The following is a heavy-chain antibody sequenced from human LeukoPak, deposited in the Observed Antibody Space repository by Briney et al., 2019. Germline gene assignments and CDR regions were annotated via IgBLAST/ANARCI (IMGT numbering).Heavy chain of an antibody. V-gene: IGHV4-4*08. Sequence: PSETLSLTCTVSGASISRSYWSWIRQFPGKELQWIGYIYSAKTTIYNPSLNSRATISADTSNNRVSLHLTPVTAADTAVYFCAREVFKSSPQYDSQWGQGTLVTVTS. D-gene: IGHD3-22*01. CDR1: GASISRSY. CDR3: AREVFKSSPQYDSQ. J-gene: IGHJ1*01. CDR2: IYSAKTT.